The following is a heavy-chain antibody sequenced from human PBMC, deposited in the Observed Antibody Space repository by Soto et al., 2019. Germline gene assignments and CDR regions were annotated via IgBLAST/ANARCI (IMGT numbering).Heavy chain of an antibody. Sequence: QVQLVQSGAEVRKPGASVNVSCEASGGTLNTYTINWMRQAPGRGLEWLGQIVPMYDSVNYAEKFQGRVTITADKSTKTAYMEMTSLRSEDTALYFCATWRSYSGSYCFDYWGQGTLVTVSS. V-gene: IGHV1-69*06. CDR2: IVPMYDSV. J-gene: IGHJ4*02. D-gene: IGHD1-26*01. CDR1: GGTLNTYT. CDR3: ATWRSYSGSYCFDY.